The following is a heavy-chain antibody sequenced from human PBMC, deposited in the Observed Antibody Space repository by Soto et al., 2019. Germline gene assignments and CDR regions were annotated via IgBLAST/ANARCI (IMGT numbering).Heavy chain of an antibody. CDR2: IWYDGRNT. V-gene: IGHV3-33*01. J-gene: IGHJ4*02. Sequence: GGSLRLSCAASGFTFSSYGMHWVRQAPGKGLEWVAVIWYDGRNTYYADSVKGRFTISRDNSKNTLYLQMNSLRAEDTAVYYCARTAYYYDISGYYFDCWGQRTMVTVSS. D-gene: IGHD3-22*01. CDR1: GFTFSSYG. CDR3: ARTAYYYDISGYYFDC.